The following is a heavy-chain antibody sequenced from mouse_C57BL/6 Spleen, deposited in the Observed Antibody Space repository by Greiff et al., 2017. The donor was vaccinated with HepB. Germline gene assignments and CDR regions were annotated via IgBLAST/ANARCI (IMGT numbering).Heavy chain of an antibody. CDR2: IDPSDSYT. J-gene: IGHJ1*03. D-gene: IGHD1-1*01. CDR1: GYTFTSYW. CDR3: ARGGYGSSLYWYFDV. Sequence: QVQLQQPGAELVMPGASVKLSCKASGYTFTSYWMHWVKQRPGQGLEWIGEIDPSDSYTNYNQKFKGKSTLTVDKSSSTAYMQLSSLTSEDSAVYYCARGGYGSSLYWYFDVWAQGPRSPSPQ. V-gene: IGHV1-69*01.